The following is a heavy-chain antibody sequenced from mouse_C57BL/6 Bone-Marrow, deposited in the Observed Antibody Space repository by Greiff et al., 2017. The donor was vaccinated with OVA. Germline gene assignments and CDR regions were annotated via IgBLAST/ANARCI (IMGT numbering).Heavy chain of an antibody. V-gene: IGHV14-4*01. CDR2: IDPENGDT. Sequence: EVKLMESGAELVRPGASVKLSCTASGFNIKDDYMHWVKQRPEQGLEWIGRIDPENGDTEYASKFQGKATITADTSSNTAYLQLSNLTSEDTAVYYCTTRGGYDYDEGWAMDYWGQGTSVTVSS. D-gene: IGHD2-4*01. J-gene: IGHJ4*01. CDR1: GFNIKDDY. CDR3: TTRGGYDYDEGWAMDY.